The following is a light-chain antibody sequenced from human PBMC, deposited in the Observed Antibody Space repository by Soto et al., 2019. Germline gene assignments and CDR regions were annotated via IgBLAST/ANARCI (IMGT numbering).Light chain of an antibody. CDR2: DVS. Sequence: QSVLTQPRSVSGSPGRSVTISCTGTSSYVGGYNYVSWYQQHPGKAPKLMIYDVSKRPSGVPDRFSGSKSGNTASLTISGLQAEDEADYYCCSYAGSYTFVFGTGTKVTVL. J-gene: IGLJ1*01. CDR1: SSYVGGYNY. CDR3: CSYAGSYTFV. V-gene: IGLV2-11*01.